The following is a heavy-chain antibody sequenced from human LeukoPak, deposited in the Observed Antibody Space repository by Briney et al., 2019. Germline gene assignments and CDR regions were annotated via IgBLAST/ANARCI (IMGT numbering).Heavy chain of an antibody. D-gene: IGHD4-11*01. Sequence: PGGSLRLSCAASGFTFSSYAMSWVRQAPGKGPEWVSTIGGSGANTYYADSLRGRFTISRDNSKNTLYLQMNSLRAEDTAVYYCAKRGVYGNFYFDYWGQGTLATVSS. V-gene: IGHV3-23*01. CDR3: AKRGVYGNFYFDY. CDR1: GFTFSSYA. CDR2: IGGSGANT. J-gene: IGHJ4*02.